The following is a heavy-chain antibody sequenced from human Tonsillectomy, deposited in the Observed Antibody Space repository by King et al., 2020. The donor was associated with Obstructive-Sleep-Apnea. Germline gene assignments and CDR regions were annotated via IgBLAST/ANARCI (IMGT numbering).Heavy chain of an antibody. J-gene: IGHJ4*02. D-gene: IGHD3-3*01. V-gene: IGHV4-30-2*01. CDR1: GGSINSSDYS. Sequence: LQLQESGSGLVKSSQTLSLTCAVSGGSINSSDYSWNWIRLPPGKGLEWIGDIYHSGSTSYNPSLKSRVTISVDRSKNHFSLKLSSVTVADTAVYYCARAPYYDFWSGNPHFDYWGQGTLVTVSS. CDR3: ARAPYYDFWSGNPHFDY. CDR2: IYHSGST.